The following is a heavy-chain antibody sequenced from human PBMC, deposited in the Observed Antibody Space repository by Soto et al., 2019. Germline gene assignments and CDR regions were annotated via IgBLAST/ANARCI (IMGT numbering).Heavy chain of an antibody. V-gene: IGHV3-64*01. CDR1: GLTFSSYA. D-gene: IGHD3-9*01. Sequence: GGSLRLSCAACGLTFSSYAMHWVRQAPGKGLEYVSAISSNGGSTYYANSVKGRFTISRDNSKNTLYLQMGSLRAEDMAVYYCARGHYDILTGSDYWGQGTLVTVSS. J-gene: IGHJ4*02. CDR3: ARGHYDILTGSDY. CDR2: ISSNGGST.